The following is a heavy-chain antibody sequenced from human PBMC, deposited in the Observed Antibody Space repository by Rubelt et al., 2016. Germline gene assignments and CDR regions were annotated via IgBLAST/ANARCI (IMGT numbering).Heavy chain of an antibody. V-gene: IGHV4-59*01. Sequence: QVQLQESGPGLVKPSETLSLTCTVSGGSISNYYWSWIRQSPGKGLEWIGYIYSSGSTNYNPSLKSRVTISVDTSKNQLPRKLGSMTAEDTAACYCAEDRSPFGVALMGGFDPWGQGTLVTVSS. CDR1: GGSISNYY. CDR2: IYSSGST. J-gene: IGHJ5*02. CDR3: AEDRSPFGVALMGGFDP. D-gene: IGHD3-3*01.